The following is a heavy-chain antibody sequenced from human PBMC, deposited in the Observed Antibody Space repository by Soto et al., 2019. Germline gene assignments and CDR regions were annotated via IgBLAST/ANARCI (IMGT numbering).Heavy chain of an antibody. Sequence: QVQLVQSGAEVKKPGSSVKVSCKASGGTFSSYTISWVRQAPGQGLEWMGRIIPILGIANYAQKFQGRVTITADKSTSTAYMELSSLRSEDTAVYYCARDLGYCSSTSSYAGHFDYWGQGTLVTVSS. CDR3: ARDLGYCSSTSSYAGHFDY. D-gene: IGHD2-2*01. J-gene: IGHJ4*02. CDR2: IIPILGIA. V-gene: IGHV1-69*08. CDR1: GGTFSSYT.